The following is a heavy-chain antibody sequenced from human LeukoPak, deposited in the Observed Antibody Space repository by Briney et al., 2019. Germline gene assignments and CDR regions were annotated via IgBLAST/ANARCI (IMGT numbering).Heavy chain of an antibody. CDR3: AREAPANGERYFVS. J-gene: IGHJ4*02. CDR1: GLTFNTYW. Sequence: PGGSLRLSCAASGLTFNTYWMHWVRQVPGKGPVWVSRINPDGSVTWDADSVRGRFTISRDDAKNTLYLQMNSLRAEDTALYYCAREAPANGERYFVSWGQGTLVTVSS. D-gene: IGHD3-9*01. CDR2: INPDGSVT. V-gene: IGHV3-74*01.